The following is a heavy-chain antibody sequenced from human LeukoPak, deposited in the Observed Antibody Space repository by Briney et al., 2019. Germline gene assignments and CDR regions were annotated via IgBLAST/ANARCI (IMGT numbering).Heavy chain of an antibody. D-gene: IGHD2/OR15-2a*01. J-gene: IGHJ4*02. CDR2: IYYSGST. Sequence: PSETLSLTCTVSGGSISSGDYYCSWIRQPPGKGLEWIGYIYYSGSTYYNPSLKSRVTISVDTSKNQFSLKLSSVTAAATVVYYCARDSTYNFDYWGQGTLVTVSS. CDR3: ARDSTYNFDY. V-gene: IGHV4-30-4*08. CDR1: GGSISSGDYY.